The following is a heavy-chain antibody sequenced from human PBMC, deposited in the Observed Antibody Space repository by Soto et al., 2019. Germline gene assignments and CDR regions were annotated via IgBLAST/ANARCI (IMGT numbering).Heavy chain of an antibody. CDR1: GGSISSSGYY. J-gene: IGHJ4*02. Sequence: QVQLQESGPGLVKPSQTLSLTCTVSGGSISSSGYYWSWIRQHPGKGLEWIGYSYYSGSTDYKPSLKSRVTISADTSKNQFSLKLISVTTADTAVYYCARDSGRVGYFEYWGQGTLVTVSS. D-gene: IGHD3-10*01. V-gene: IGHV4-31*03. CDR2: SYYSGST. CDR3: ARDSGRVGYFEY.